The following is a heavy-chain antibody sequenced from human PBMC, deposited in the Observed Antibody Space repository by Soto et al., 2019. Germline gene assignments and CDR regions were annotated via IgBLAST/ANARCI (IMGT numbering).Heavy chain of an antibody. CDR3: AVNRGSHPWSDF. Sequence: QVQLVQSGAEVKKPGSSVKVSCKASGGTFTSNVISWVRQAPGQGLEWMGGIIPIFSTTNYAQKVQGRLTITADETTSTAYMELSSLRSEDTALYYCAVNRGSHPWSDFWGQGTPVTVSS. J-gene: IGHJ4*02. CDR2: IIPIFSTT. CDR1: GGTFTSNV. D-gene: IGHD1-26*01. V-gene: IGHV1-69*01.